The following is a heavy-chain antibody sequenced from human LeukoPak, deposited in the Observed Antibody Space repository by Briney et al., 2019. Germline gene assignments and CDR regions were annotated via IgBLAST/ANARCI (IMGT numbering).Heavy chain of an antibody. D-gene: IGHD2-2*01. CDR3: ARDTDIVVVPAAPDY. CDR1: GYTFTSYG. V-gene: IGHV1-18*01. J-gene: IGHJ4*02. Sequence: ASVKVSCKASGYTFTSYGISWVRQAPGQGLEWMGWISAYNGNTNYAQKLQGGVTMTTDTSTSTAYMELRSLRSDDTAGYYCARDTDIVVVPAAPDYWGQGTLVTVSS. CDR2: ISAYNGNT.